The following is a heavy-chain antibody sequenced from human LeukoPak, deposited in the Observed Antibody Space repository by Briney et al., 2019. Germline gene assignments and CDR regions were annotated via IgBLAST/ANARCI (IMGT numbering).Heavy chain of an antibody. CDR1: GFTFGTYW. D-gene: IGHD5-18*01. CDR2: INSDGGTT. V-gene: IGHV3-74*01. J-gene: IGHJ4*02. Sequence: PGGSLRLSCGASGFTFGTYWMHWVRQAPGKGLVWVSGINSDGGTTTYADSVKGRFTISRDNAKNSLYLQMNSLRAEDTAVYYCARDRRYGYYFDYWGQGILVTVSS. CDR3: ARDRRYGYYFDY.